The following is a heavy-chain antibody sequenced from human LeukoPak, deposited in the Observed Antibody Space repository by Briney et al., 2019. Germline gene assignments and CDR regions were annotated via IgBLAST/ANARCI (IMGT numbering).Heavy chain of an antibody. CDR3: AKDSVSFNGIYDPFDI. V-gene: IGHV3-23*01. CDR2: FGGTIEDT. CDR1: GFIFNNYA. J-gene: IGHJ3*02. Sequence: PGGSLRLSCAASGFIFNNYAMSWVRQAPGKGLEWVSVFGGTIEDTYYADSVKGRFTISRDNSKNMLYLQMNSLRAEDTAVYYCAKDSVSFNGIYDPFDIWGRGTMVTVSS. D-gene: IGHD5-12*01.